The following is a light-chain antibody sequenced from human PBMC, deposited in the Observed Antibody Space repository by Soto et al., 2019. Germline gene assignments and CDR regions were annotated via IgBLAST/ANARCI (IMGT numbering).Light chain of an antibody. CDR2: GAS. CDR3: QQYGSRSPWT. CDR1: QSVSSSY. V-gene: IGKV3-20*01. J-gene: IGKJ1*01. Sequence: EIVLTQSPGTLSLSPGERATLSCRASQSVSSSYLAWYQQKPGQAPRLLIYGASSRATGIPDRFSGSGSGTDFTVTISRMAPEYFAVYYCQQYGSRSPWTFGQGTKVQIK.